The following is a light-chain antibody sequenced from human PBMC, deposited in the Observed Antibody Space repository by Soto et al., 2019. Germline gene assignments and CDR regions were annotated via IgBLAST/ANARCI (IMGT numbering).Light chain of an antibody. V-gene: IGLV2-11*01. Sequence: QSVLTQPRSVSGSPGQSVTISCTGTSSDVGGYNYVSWYQQHPGKAPKLMIYDVSKRPSAVPDRFSGSKSGNTASLTISGLQAEDEADYYCCSYAGSYTSYVFGTGTKGTVL. CDR2: DVS. J-gene: IGLJ1*01. CDR1: SSDVGGYNY. CDR3: CSYAGSYTSYV.